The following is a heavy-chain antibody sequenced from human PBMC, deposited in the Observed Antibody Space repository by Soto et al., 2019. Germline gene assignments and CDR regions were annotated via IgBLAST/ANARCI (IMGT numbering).Heavy chain of an antibody. J-gene: IGHJ4*02. Sequence: SETLSLTCTVSGGSISTSYLTWIRQPAGKRLEWIGPIYPSGYTTYTPSLKSRVTLAGDTSTNRFSLKLSSVTAADTAVYFCARETPQWEDLRCCFFDYWGQGMLVTVSS. V-gene: IGHV4-4*07. CDR3: ARETPQWEDLRCCFFDY. CDR1: GGSISTSY. CDR2: IYPSGYT. D-gene: IGHD1-26*01.